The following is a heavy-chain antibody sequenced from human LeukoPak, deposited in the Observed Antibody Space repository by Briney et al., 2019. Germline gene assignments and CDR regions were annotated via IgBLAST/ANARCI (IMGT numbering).Heavy chain of an antibody. D-gene: IGHD3-10*01. CDR1: GFTFTSSA. V-gene: IGHV1-58*01. Sequence: GASVKVSCKASGFTFTSSAVQWVRQARGQRLEWIGWIVVGSGNTSYAQKFQERVTITRDMSTSTAYMELSSLRSEDTAVYYCAESRSRFGELLGYWFDPWGQGTLVTVSS. J-gene: IGHJ5*02. CDR2: IVVGSGNT. CDR3: AESRSRFGELLGYWFDP.